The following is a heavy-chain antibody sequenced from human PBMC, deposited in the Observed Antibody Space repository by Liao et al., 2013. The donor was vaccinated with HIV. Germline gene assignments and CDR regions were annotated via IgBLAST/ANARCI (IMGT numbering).Heavy chain of an antibody. Sequence: QVQLQESGPGLVKPSETLSLTCTVSSVAISRYYWSWIRQPPGKGLEWIGRIYTNGDTDYNSALESRVIMSLDTSNNQFSLNLSSVTAADTAVYYCARERHDILIGYFPFDYWATEPWSPSPQ. CDR1: SVAISRYY. V-gene: IGHV4-4*07. J-gene: IGHJ4*01. CDR2: IYTNGDT. CDR3: ARERHDILIGYFPFDY. D-gene: IGHD3-9*01.